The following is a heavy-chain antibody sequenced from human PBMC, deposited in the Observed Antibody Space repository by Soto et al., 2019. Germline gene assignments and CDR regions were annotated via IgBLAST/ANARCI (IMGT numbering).Heavy chain of an antibody. Sequence: WASVKVSCKASGYTFTGYYIHWVRQAPGQGLEWMGWINPDSGGPNYAQRFQGRVSMTRDTSISTAYMELSRLRSDDTAVYYCARDRDYHGSGTFYAWGQGTLVTVSS. D-gene: IGHD3-10*01. CDR1: GYTFTGYY. CDR3: ARDRDYHGSGTFYA. CDR2: INPDSGGP. J-gene: IGHJ5*02. V-gene: IGHV1-2*02.